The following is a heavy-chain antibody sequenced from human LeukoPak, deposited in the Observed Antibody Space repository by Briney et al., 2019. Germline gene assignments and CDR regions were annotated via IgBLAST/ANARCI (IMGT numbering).Heavy chain of an antibody. J-gene: IGHJ2*01. D-gene: IGHD2-21*02. CDR2: ISSSGSTI. V-gene: IGHV3-11*01. Sequence: GGSLRLSFAASGFTFSDYYMSWIRQAPGKGLEWVSYISSSGSTIYYADSVKGRFTISRDNAKNSLYLQMNSLRAEDTAVYYCARMEGDRSEWYFDLWGRGTLVTVSS. CDR1: GFTFSDYY. CDR3: ARMEGDRSEWYFDL.